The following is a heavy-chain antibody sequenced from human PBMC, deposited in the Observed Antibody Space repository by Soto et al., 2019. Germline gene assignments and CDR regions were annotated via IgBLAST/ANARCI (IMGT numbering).Heavy chain of an antibody. V-gene: IGHV1-18*01. D-gene: IGHD3-3*01. CDR1: GYTFTSYG. CDR3: AKSGLAIFGVVTLPDY. J-gene: IGHJ4*02. Sequence: QVQLVQSGAEVKKPGASVKVSCKASGYTFTSYGISWVRQAPGQGLEWMGWISAYNGNTNYAQKLQGRVTMTTDTSTSAAYMELRSLRSADTAVYYCAKSGLAIFGVVTLPDYWGQGTLVTVSS. CDR2: ISAYNGNT.